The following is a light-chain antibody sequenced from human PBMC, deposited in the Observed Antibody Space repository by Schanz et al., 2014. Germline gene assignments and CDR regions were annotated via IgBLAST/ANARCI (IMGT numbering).Light chain of an antibody. CDR3: QQRSNFWT. CDR1: QSVISTF. V-gene: IGKV3D-20*02. Sequence: DIVLTQSPGTLSLSPGERATLSCRASQSVISTFLAWYQQKPGQAPRLLIYDASTRATGIPDRFSGSASGTDFTLAISRLEPEDFAVYYCQQRSNFWTFGQGTKL. CDR2: DAS. J-gene: IGKJ2*01.